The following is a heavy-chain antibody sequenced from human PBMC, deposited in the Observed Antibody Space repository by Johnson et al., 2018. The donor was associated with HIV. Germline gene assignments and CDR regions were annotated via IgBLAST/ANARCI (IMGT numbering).Heavy chain of an antibody. Sequence: VQLVESGGTLVQPGGSLRLSCAASGFTFSTYAMNWVRQAPGKGLEWVSAISGSGGSTYYADSVKGRFTISRDNSKNTLYLQMNSLRAEDTAVYYCARACRDGYTGDVYDIWGQGTMVTVSS. CDR2: ISGSGGST. D-gene: IGHD5-24*01. CDR1: GFTFSTYA. V-gene: IGHV3-23*04. J-gene: IGHJ3*02. CDR3: ARACRDGYTGDVYDI.